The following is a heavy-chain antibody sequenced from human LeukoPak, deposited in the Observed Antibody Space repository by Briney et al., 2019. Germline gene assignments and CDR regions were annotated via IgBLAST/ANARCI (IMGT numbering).Heavy chain of an antibody. D-gene: IGHD5-24*01. J-gene: IGHJ4*02. CDR3: TRVGYIDEGIDY. Sequence: GGSLRLSCVASGFPFSSYWMTWVRQTPGKGLEWVANIKQDGSKKSYVDSVKGRFTISRDNAKNSLYLQMNSLRAEDTAIYYCTRVGYIDEGIDYWGQGTLVTVSS. CDR1: GFPFSSYW. CDR2: IKQDGSKK. V-gene: IGHV3-7*04.